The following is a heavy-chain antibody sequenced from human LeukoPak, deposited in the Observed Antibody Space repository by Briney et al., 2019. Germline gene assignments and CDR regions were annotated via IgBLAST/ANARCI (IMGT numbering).Heavy chain of an antibody. V-gene: IGHV1-2*02. CDR3: AREPPSGYDSFPSDY. J-gene: IGHJ4*02. CDR1: GYTFAGYY. D-gene: IGHD5-12*01. CDR2: INPNSGGT. Sequence: ASVKVSCKASGYTFAGYYMHWVRQAPGQGLEWMGWINPNSGGTNYAQKFQGRVTMTRDTSISTAYMELSRLRSDDTAVYYCAREPPSGYDSFPSDYWGQGTLVTVSS.